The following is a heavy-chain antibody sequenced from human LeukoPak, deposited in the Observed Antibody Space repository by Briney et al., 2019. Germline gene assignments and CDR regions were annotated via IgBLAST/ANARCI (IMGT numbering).Heavy chain of an antibody. J-gene: IGHJ4*02. CDR3: ARESSGYFY. Sequence: PGGSLRLSCAASGFNFSSYSMSWVRQAPGKGLEWVSSISSSSSFRYYADSVKGRFTIFRDNAKNSLYLQMNSLRAEDTAVYYCARESSGYFYWGQGTLVTVSS. CDR2: ISSSSSFR. D-gene: IGHD3-22*01. V-gene: IGHV3-21*01. CDR1: GFNFSSYS.